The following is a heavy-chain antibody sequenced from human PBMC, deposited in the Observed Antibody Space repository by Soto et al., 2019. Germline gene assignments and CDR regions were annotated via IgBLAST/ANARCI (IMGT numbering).Heavy chain of an antibody. CDR1: GYTLTELS. V-gene: IGHV1-24*01. Sequence: VASVKVSCKVSGYTLTELSMHWVRQAPGKGLEWMGGFDAEDGETIYAQKFQGRVTITRDTSASTAYMELRSLRSEDTAVYYCVRRHVSATGIDWFDPWGQGTLVTVSS. J-gene: IGHJ5*02. CDR2: FDAEDGET. CDR3: VRRHVSATGIDWFDP. D-gene: IGHD6-13*01.